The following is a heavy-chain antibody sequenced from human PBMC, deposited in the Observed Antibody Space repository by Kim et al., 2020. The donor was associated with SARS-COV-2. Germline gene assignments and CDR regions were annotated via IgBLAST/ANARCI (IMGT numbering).Heavy chain of an antibody. CDR3: ARDLTEAAAGMTSRVDY. Sequence: GGSLRLSCAASGFTVSSNYMSWVRQAPGKGLEWVSVIYSGGSTYYADSVKGRFTISRDNSKNTLYLQMNSLRAEDTAVYYCARDLTEAAAGMTSRVDYWGQGTLVTVSS. D-gene: IGHD6-13*01. CDR1: GFTVSSNY. V-gene: IGHV3-66*01. J-gene: IGHJ4*02. CDR2: IYSGGST.